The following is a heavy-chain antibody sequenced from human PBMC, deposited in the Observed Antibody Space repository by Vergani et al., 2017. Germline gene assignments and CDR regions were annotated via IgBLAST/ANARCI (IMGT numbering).Heavy chain of an antibody. CDR1: GFTFSSYG. J-gene: IGHJ4*02. CDR2: IWYDGSNK. CDR3: ARDRDSGEGGYFDY. Sequence: QVQLVESGGGVVQPGRSLRLSCAASGFTFSSYGMHWVRQAPGKGLEWVAVIWYDGSNKYYADSVKGRFTISRDNSKNTLYLQMNSLRAEDTAVYYCARDRDSGEGGYFDYWGQGTLVTVSS. V-gene: IGHV3-33*01. D-gene: IGHD1-26*01.